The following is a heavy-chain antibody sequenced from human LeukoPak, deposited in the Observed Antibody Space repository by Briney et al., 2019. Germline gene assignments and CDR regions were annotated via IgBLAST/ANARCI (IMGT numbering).Heavy chain of an antibody. CDR1: GFTFNNYA. CDR2: ISGSGGTT. Sequence: GGSLRLSCAASGFTFNNYAMSWVRQAPGKGLEWVSAISGSGGTTYYADSVKGRFTFSRDNSKNTLYLQMNSLRAEDTAVYYCAKDLDYYDSSGYFDYWGQGTLVTVSS. D-gene: IGHD3-22*01. CDR3: AKDLDYYDSSGYFDY. J-gene: IGHJ4*02. V-gene: IGHV3-23*01.